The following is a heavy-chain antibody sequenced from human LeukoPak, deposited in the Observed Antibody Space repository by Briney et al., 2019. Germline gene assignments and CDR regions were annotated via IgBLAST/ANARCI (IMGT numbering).Heavy chain of an antibody. J-gene: IGHJ3*02. Sequence: ASVKVSCKASGGTFSSYAISWVRQAPGQGLEWMGGIIPIFGTANYAQKFQGRVTITADKSTSTAYMELSSLRSEDTAVYYCARYTISIAVAALDAFDIWGQGTMVTVSS. CDR2: IIPIFGTA. D-gene: IGHD6-19*01. V-gene: IGHV1-69*06. CDR3: ARYTISIAVAALDAFDI. CDR1: GGTFSSYA.